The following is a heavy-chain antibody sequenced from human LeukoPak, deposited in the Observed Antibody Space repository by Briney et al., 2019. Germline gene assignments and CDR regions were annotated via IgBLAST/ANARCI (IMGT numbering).Heavy chain of an antibody. CDR1: GYTFTSYY. D-gene: IGHD1-7*01. J-gene: IGHJ6*02. CDR3: ARDTRVLELPIYYYYYGMDV. V-gene: IGHV1-46*01. Sequence: ASVKVSCMASGYTFTSYYMHWVRQAPGQGLEWMGIINPSGGSTSYAQKFQGRVTMTRDTSTSTVYMELSSLRSEDTAEYYCARDTRVLELPIYYYYYGMDVWGQGTTVTVSS. CDR2: INPSGGST.